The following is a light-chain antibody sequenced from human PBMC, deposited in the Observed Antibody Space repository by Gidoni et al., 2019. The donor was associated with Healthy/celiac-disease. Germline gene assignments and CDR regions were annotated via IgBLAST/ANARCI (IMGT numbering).Light chain of an antibody. Sequence: YELTQPPSVSVSPGQTATITCSGDKLGDKSASWYQQKPGQSPVLVIYQDNKRPSGIPVRYSGSQSGNTATLTISGTQAMDEADYYCQAWDSSASDVVFGGGTKLTV. CDR3: QAWDSSASDVV. V-gene: IGLV3-1*01. CDR2: QDN. CDR1: KLGDKS. J-gene: IGLJ2*01.